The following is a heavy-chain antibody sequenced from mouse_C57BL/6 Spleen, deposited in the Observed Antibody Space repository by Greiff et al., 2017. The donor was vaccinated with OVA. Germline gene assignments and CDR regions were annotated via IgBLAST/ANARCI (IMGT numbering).Heavy chain of an antibody. CDR1: GFTFSDYG. J-gene: IGHJ4*01. CDR2: ISSGSSTI. V-gene: IGHV5-17*01. Sequence: EVKVVESGGGLVKPGGSLKLSCAASGFTFSDYGMHWVRQAPEKGLEWVAYISSGSSTIYYADTVKGRFTISRDNAKNTLFLQMTSLRSEDTAMYYCARWYDYDGYAMDYWGQGTSVTVSS. CDR3: ARWYDYDGYAMDY. D-gene: IGHD2-4*01.